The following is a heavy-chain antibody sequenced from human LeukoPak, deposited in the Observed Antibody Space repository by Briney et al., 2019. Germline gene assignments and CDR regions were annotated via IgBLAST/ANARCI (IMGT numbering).Heavy chain of an antibody. CDR2: ISGSGGST. Sequence: GGSLRLSCAASGFTFSSYAMSWVRQAPGKGLEWVSAISGSGGSTHYADSVKGRFTISRDNSKNTVFLQMNSLRAEDTAVYYCVKDDGWVQYADWGQGTLVTVSS. J-gene: IGHJ4*02. CDR1: GFTFSSYA. V-gene: IGHV3-23*01. CDR3: VKDDGWVQYAD. D-gene: IGHD5-24*01.